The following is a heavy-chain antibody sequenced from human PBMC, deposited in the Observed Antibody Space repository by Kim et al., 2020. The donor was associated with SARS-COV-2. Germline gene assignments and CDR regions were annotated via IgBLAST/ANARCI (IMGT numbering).Heavy chain of an antibody. Sequence: YADSVKGRFTISRDNAKNSLYLQMKSLRDEDTAVYYCARDPISSGGYFDYWGQGTLVTVSS. CDR3: ARDPISSGGYFDY. J-gene: IGHJ4*02. D-gene: IGHD2-15*01. V-gene: IGHV3-48*02.